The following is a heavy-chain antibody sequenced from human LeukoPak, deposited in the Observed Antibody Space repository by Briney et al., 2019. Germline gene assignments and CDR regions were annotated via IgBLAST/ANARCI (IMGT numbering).Heavy chain of an antibody. CDR3: ARGGDSTYYYYGMDV. J-gene: IGHJ6*02. D-gene: IGHD5-18*01. CDR2: IYYSGST. Sequence: PSQTLSLTCTVSGGSISSYYWSWIRQPPGKGLEWIGYIYYSGSTNYNPSLKSRVTISVDTSKNQFSLKLSSVTAADTAVYYCARGGDSTYYYYGMDVWGQGTTVTVSS. CDR1: GGSISSYY. V-gene: IGHV4-59*08.